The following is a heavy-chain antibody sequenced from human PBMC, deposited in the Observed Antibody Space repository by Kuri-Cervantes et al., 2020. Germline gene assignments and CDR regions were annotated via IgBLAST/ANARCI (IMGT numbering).Heavy chain of an antibody. CDR2: ISSSSSYI. CDR1: GVALSNYS. J-gene: IGHJ3*02. V-gene: IGHV3-21*01. D-gene: IGHD5-12*01. CDR3: AGKWLIDAFDI. Sequence: GESLKISCAASGVALSNYSFSWVRQAPGRGLEWVSSISSSSSYIYYADSVKGRSTISRDNAKNSLYLQMNSLRAEDTAVYYCAGKWLIDAFDIWGQGTMVTVSS.